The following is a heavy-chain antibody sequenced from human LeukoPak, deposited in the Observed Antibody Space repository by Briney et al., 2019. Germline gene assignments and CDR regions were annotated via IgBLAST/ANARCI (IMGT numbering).Heavy chain of an antibody. CDR3: ARAAVGATTWTETAWFDP. CDR2: IIPILGIA. CDR1: GGTFSSYA. Sequence: GASVKVSCKASGGTFSSYAISWVRQAPGQGLEWMGRIIPILGIANYAQKFQGRVTITADKSTSTAYVELSSLRSEDTAVYYCARAAVGATTWTETAWFDPWGQGTLVTVSS. J-gene: IGHJ5*02. D-gene: IGHD1-26*01. V-gene: IGHV1-69*04.